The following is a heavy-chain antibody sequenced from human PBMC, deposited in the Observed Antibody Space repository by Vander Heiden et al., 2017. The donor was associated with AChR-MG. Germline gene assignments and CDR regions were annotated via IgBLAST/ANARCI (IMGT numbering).Heavy chain of an antibody. CDR2: ITRSSKYI. D-gene: IGHD3-22*01. CDR1: GFTFSGSS. V-gene: IGHV3-21*01. CDR3: ARDLDSSGFYIDL. Sequence: QLVESGGGLVKPGESLSPSCAASGFTFSGSSMNWVRQSPGKGLEWVASITRSSKYIYYADSVDGRFIISRDNAKNSLILQMNSLRAEDTAVYYCARDLDSSGFYIDLWGQGTLVTVSS. J-gene: IGHJ5*02.